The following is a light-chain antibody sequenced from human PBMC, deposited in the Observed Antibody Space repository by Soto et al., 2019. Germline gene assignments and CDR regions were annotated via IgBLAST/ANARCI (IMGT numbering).Light chain of an antibody. CDR3: QQYKSTPRT. CDR2: WAS. Sequence: DIVMTQSPDSLAVSLGERATINCKSSQSVLYSSNNKNYLAWYQQKPGQPPKLLISWASTREPGVPDRFSGSGSGTDFTRTISGLQAEDVAAYYCQQYKSTPRTFGQGTKVEIK. V-gene: IGKV4-1*01. J-gene: IGKJ1*01. CDR1: QSVLYSSNNKNY.